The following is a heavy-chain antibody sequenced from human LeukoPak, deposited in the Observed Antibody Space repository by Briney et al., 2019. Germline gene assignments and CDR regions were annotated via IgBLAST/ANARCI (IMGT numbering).Heavy chain of an antibody. CDR2: ILSDGSYE. V-gene: IGHV3-30*02. D-gene: IGHD3-22*01. CDR1: GFSLSRNG. J-gene: IGHJ4*02. CDR3: AKVPRVPSTYYYDNTVSY. Sequence: GGSLRLSCATSGFSLSRNGMHWIRQAPGQGLEWVAFILSDGSYEYYADSVKGRFTISRDTSRNTLFLQMNSLRTEDTAVYYCAKVPRVPSTYYYDNTVSYWAQGTLVTVSS.